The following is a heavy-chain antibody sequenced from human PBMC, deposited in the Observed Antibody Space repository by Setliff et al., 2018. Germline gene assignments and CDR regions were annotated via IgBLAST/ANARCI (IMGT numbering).Heavy chain of an antibody. CDR3: ARDVFPYHYEGAFDI. D-gene: IGHD3-22*01. CDR2: INPSSGRT. CDR1: GYTFTSHY. V-gene: IGHV1-46*01. Sequence: ASVKVSCKASGYTFTSHYMHWVRQAPGLGLEWMGTINPSSGRTSYAQKFQGRVTMTRDTSTRTVYMDMSSLRSEDTAVYYCARDVFPYHYEGAFDIWGQGTMVTVS. J-gene: IGHJ3*02.